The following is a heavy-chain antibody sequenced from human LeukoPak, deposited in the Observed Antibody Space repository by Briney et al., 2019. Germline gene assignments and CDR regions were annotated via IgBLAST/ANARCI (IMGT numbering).Heavy chain of an antibody. CDR3: ARHVYSSPHPFDI. CDR2: IYPGDPDT. J-gene: IGHJ3*02. Sequence: KPGESLKISCKGSGYSFTSYWIGWVRQMPGKALEWMGIIYPGDPDTRYSPSFQGQVTISADKSISTAYLQWSSLKASDTAMYYCARHVYSSPHPFDIWGQGTMVTVSS. D-gene: IGHD5-18*01. V-gene: IGHV5-51*01. CDR1: GYSFTSYW.